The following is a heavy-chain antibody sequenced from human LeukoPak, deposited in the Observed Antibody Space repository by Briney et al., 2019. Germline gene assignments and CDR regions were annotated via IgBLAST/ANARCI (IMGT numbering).Heavy chain of an antibody. Sequence: ASVKVSCKASGYTFTSYDINWVRQATGQGLEWMGWMNPNSGNTGYAQKFQGRVTMTRNTSISTAYMELSSLRSEDTAVYYCARGGGGYDILTGMSDYWGQGTLVTVSS. CDR2: MNPNSGNT. D-gene: IGHD3-9*01. CDR3: ARGGGGYDILTGMSDY. CDR1: GYTFTSYD. V-gene: IGHV1-8*01. J-gene: IGHJ4*02.